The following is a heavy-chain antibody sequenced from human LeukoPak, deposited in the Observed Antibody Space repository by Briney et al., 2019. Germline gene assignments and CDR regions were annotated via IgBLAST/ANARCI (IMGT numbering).Heavy chain of an antibody. CDR1: GGSISSYY. CDR3: ARLRSAAFDI. Sequence: SETLSLTCTISGGSISSYYWTWIRQSPGKGLEWIGYIYFSGNSNYNPSLESRVTMSVDTSKNQFSLRLTSVTAADTAVYYCARLRSAAFDIRGQGTMVTVSS. J-gene: IGHJ3*02. CDR2: IYFSGNS. V-gene: IGHV4-59*08.